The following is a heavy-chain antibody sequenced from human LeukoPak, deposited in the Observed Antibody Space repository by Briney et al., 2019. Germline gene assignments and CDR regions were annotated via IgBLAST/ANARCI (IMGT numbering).Heavy chain of an antibody. V-gene: IGHV3-23*01. CDR2: ISGSGNST. CDR1: GFIFSSYA. CDR3: TRGQSYCGADCYSD. J-gene: IGHJ4*02. D-gene: IGHD2-21*02. Sequence: GGSLRLSCAASGFIFSSYAMSWVRQAPGKGLEWVLGISGSGNSTYSTDSVKGRFTVSRDNSKNTVFLQMNSLRVEDTALYYCTRGQSYCGADCYSDWGQGTLVTVSS.